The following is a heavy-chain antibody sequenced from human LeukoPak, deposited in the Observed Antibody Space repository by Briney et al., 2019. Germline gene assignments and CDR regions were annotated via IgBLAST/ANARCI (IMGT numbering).Heavy chain of an antibody. D-gene: IGHD6-13*01. Sequence: GESLKISCKGSGYSFTSYWIGWVRQMPGKGLEWMGIIYPGDSDTRYSPSFQGQVTISADKSISTAYLQWSSLKASDTAMYYCAGRGSSSWYTGAFDIWGQGTMVTVSS. J-gene: IGHJ3*02. CDR2: IYPGDSDT. V-gene: IGHV5-51*01. CDR1: GYSFTSYW. CDR3: AGRGSSSWYTGAFDI.